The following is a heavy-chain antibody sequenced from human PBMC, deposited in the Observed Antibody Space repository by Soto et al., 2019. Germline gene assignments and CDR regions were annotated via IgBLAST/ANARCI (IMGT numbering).Heavy chain of an antibody. CDR1: GYTFTSYY. CDR3: ARDLWDYYDSSGYYSPYYFDS. V-gene: IGHV1-46*03. CDR2: INPSGGST. Sequence: ASVKVSCKASGYTFTSYYMHWVRQAPGQGLEWMGIINPSGGSTSYAQKFQGRVTMTRDTSTSTVYMELSSLRSEDTAVYYCARDLWDYYDSSGYYSPYYFDSWGQETLLTVSS. D-gene: IGHD3-22*01. J-gene: IGHJ4*02.